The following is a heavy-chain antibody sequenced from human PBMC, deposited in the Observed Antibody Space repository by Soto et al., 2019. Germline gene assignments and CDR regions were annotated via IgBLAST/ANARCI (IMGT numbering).Heavy chain of an antibody. D-gene: IGHD4-17*01. CDR2: ISGSGGNT. CDR3: ARVGVMTTVFDTIDY. CDR1: GFTFSNYA. Sequence: EVQLLESGGGLVQPGGSLTLRLSCAASGFTFSNYAMSWVRQAPGKGLEWVSGISGSGGNTYYADSVKGRFTISRDNSKNTLYLQMNRLRAEDTAVYYCARVGVMTTVFDTIDYWGQGTLVTVSS. V-gene: IGHV3-23*01. J-gene: IGHJ4*02.